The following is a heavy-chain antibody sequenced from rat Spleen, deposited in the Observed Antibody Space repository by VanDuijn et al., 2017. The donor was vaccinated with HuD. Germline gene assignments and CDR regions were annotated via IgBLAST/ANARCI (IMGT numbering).Heavy chain of an antibody. CDR3: ARDQNIGFDY. CDR1: GFSLTTNG. D-gene: IGHD1-5*01. J-gene: IGHJ2*01. V-gene: IGHV2S8*01. CDR2: ISSGGNT. Sequence: QVQLKESGPGLVKPSETLSLTCTVSGFSLTTNGVTWVRQPPRKGLEWITTISSGGNTYYNSALKSRLSISRDTSKSQVFLKMNSLQTEDTATYYCARDQNIGFDYWGQGVMVTVSS.